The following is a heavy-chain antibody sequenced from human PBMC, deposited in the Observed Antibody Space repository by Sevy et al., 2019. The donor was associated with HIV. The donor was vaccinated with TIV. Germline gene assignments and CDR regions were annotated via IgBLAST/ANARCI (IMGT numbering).Heavy chain of an antibody. D-gene: IGHD2-21*01. J-gene: IGHJ6*02. CDR3: ARAGGDTAYAMDV. V-gene: IGHV3-48*01. CDR2: ISSSSSTI. CDR1: GFTFSSYS. Sequence: GGSLRLSCAASGFTFSSYSMNWVRQAPGKGLEWVSSISSSSSTILNADSVTGRFTISRDNAKNALFLQMNSLRAEDTAVYYCARAGGDTAYAMDVWGQGTTVTVSS.